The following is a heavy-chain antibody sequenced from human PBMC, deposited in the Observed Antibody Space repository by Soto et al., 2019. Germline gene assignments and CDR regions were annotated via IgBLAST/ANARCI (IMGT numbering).Heavy chain of an antibody. V-gene: IGHV4-31*03. Sequence: QVLLRESGPGLVKPSETLSLTCTVSGGSISSGEYYWNWIRQHPGKGLEWIGYINYSGISHYNPSLRSRVTISADTSKSQFSLQLTSVTAADTAVYFCARVPPRWNPGGYSMDVWGQGTTVIVSS. J-gene: IGHJ6*02. CDR3: ARVPPRWNPGGYSMDV. CDR2: INYSGIS. D-gene: IGHD3-22*01. CDR1: GGSISSGEYY.